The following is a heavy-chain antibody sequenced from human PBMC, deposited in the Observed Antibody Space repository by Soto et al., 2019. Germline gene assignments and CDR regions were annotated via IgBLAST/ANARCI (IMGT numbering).Heavy chain of an antibody. CDR1: GGSISSGGYY. CDR2: IYYSGST. V-gene: IGHV4-31*11. D-gene: IGHD3-22*01. J-gene: IGHJ5*02. Sequence: SETLSLTCAVSGGSISSGGYYWSWIRQHPGKGLEWIGYIYYSGSTYYNPSLKSRVTISVDTSKNQFSLKLSSVTAADTAVYYCARADTYYYDSSGHFNWFDPWGQGTLVTVSS. CDR3: ARADTYYYDSSGHFNWFDP.